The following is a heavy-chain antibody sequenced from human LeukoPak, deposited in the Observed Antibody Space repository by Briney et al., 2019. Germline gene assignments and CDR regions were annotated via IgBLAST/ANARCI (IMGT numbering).Heavy chain of an antibody. CDR3: TTGWTSAPHDGY. V-gene: IGHV3-15*07. CDR2: IKNHGGTA. D-gene: IGHD1-1*01. Sequence: PGGSLRLSCEASGFAFNQAWMNWVRQAPGKGLEWVGRIKNHGGTADHAAPVKGRFTVSRDDSRNTLYLQMNSLKSEDTAIYYCTTGWTSAPHDGYWGQGTLVTVSS. J-gene: IGHJ4*01. CDR1: GFAFNQAW.